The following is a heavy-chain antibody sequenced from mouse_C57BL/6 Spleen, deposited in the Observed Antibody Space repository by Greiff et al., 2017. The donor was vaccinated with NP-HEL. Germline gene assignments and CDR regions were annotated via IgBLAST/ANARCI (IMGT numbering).Heavy chain of an antibody. V-gene: IGHV1-66*01. J-gene: IGHJ4*01. D-gene: IGHD2-3*01. CDR1: GYSFTSYY. CDR2: IYPGSGNT. CDR3: ARDPPYDGYYAMDY. Sequence: QVHVKQSGPELVKPGASVKISCKASGYSFTSYYIHWVKQRPGQGLEWIGWIYPGSGNTKYNEKFKGKATLTADTSSSTAYMQLSSLASEDSAVYYCARDPPYDGYYAMDYWGQGTSVTVSS.